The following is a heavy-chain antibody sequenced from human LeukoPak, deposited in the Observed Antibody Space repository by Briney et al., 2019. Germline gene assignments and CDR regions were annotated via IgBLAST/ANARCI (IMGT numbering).Heavy chain of an antibody. CDR1: GGSLSSYY. Sequence: SETLSLTCTVSGGSLSSYYWSWIRQPPGKGLEWIGYIYYSGSTNYNPSLKSRVTISVDTSKNQFSLKLSSVTAADTAVYYCARSARWGGDQYWGQGTLVTVSS. D-gene: IGHD2-21*02. CDR2: IYYSGST. CDR3: ARSARWGGDQY. V-gene: IGHV4-59*08. J-gene: IGHJ4*02.